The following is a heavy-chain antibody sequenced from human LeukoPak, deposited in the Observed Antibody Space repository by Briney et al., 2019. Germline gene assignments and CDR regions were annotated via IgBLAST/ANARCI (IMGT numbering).Heavy chain of an antibody. Sequence: GGSLRLSCAASGFTFNNYAMRWVRQAPGKGLEWVSTISGSGGSTHYADSVKGRFTISRDNSKNTLSLQTNSLRGEDTAVYYCAKTSVAGTRYNYYAMDVWGQGTTVTVSS. CDR3: AKTSVAGTRYNYYAMDV. D-gene: IGHD6-13*01. CDR2: ISGSGGST. V-gene: IGHV3-23*01. J-gene: IGHJ6*02. CDR1: GFTFNNYA.